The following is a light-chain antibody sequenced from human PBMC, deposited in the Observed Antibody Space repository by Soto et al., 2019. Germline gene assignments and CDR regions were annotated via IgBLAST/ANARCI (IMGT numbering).Light chain of an antibody. J-gene: IGKJ4*01. Sequence: DIQMTQSPSSLSASVGDRVTITCQASQDISNYLNWYQQKPGKAPKLLIYDASNLETGVPSRFSGSGSGTDFTFTISSLQPEDIATYYCQQYDNRLRLTLGGGTKVEIK. CDR1: QDISNY. CDR3: QQYDNRLRLT. CDR2: DAS. V-gene: IGKV1-33*01.